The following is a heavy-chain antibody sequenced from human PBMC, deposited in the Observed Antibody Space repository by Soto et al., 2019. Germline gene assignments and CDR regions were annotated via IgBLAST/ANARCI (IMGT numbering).Heavy chain of an antibody. CDR1: GYSISSGYY. Sequence: ETLSLTCAVSGYSISSGYYWGWIRQPPGKGLEWIGSIYHSGSTYYNPSLKSRVTISVDTSKNQFSLKLSSVTAADTAVYYCARAGVRSSWYAFDPWGQGTLVTVSS. CDR3: ARAGVRSSWYAFDP. CDR2: IYHSGST. D-gene: IGHD6-13*01. J-gene: IGHJ5*02. V-gene: IGHV4-38-2*01.